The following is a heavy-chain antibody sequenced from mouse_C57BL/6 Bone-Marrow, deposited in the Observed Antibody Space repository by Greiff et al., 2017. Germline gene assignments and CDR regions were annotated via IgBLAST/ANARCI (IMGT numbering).Heavy chain of an antibody. CDR2: ISDGGSYT. Sequence: QGVESGGGLVKPGGSLKLSCAASGFTFSSYAMSWVRQTPEKRLEWVATISDGGSYTYYPDNVKGRFTISRDNAKNNLYLQMSHLKSEDTAMYYCARGATMITRYYFGYWGQCTTLTVSS. CDR3: ARGATMITRYYFGY. J-gene: IGHJ2*01. V-gene: IGHV5-4*01. CDR1: GFTFSSYA. D-gene: IGHD2-4*01.